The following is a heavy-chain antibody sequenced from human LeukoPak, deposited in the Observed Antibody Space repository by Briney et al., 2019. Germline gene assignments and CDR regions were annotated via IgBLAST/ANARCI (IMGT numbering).Heavy chain of an antibody. CDR1: RFTFSSNA. D-gene: IGHD2-21*02. V-gene: IGHV3-23*01. CDR3: AKANCGSDCYYAMDV. J-gene: IGHJ6*02. Sequence: GGSLRLSCAASRFTFSSNAMNWVGQAPGKGLEWVSRISGSGRNTDYADSVKGRFTISRDNSKNTLYLQMNSLRADDTAVYYCAKANCGSDCYYAMDVWGQGTTVTVSS. CDR2: ISGSGRNT.